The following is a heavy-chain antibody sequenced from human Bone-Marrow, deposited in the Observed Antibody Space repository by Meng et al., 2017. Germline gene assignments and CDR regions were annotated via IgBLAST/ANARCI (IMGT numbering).Heavy chain of an antibody. V-gene: IGHV3-30*01. Sequence: QVQLVESGGGVVQPGRSLRLSCAASGFTFSSYAMHWVRQAPGKGLEWVAVISYDGSNKYYADSVKGRFTISRDNSKNTLYLQMNSLRAEDTAVYYCARDSDLFDYWGQGTLVTASS. J-gene: IGHJ4*02. CDR2: ISYDGSNK. CDR3: ARDSDLFDY. CDR1: GFTFSSYA.